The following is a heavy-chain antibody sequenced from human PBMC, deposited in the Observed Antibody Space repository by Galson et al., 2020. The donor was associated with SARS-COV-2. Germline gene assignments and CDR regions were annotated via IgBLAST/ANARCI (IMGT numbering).Heavy chain of an antibody. CDR2: INHSGST. Sequence: SETLSLTCAVYGGSFSGYYWSWIRQPPGKGLEWIGEINHSGSTNYNPSLKSRVTISVDTSKNQFSLKLSSVTAADTAVYYCARGVGGSGSYYRPPYYYYYMDVWGKGTTVTISS. V-gene: IGHV4-34*01. D-gene: IGHD3-10*01. CDR1: GGSFSGYY. CDR3: ARGVGGSGSYYRPPYYYYYMDV. J-gene: IGHJ6*03.